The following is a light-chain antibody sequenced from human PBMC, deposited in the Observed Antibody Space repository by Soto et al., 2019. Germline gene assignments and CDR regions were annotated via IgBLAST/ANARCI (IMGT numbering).Light chain of an antibody. V-gene: IGKV3-20*01. Sequence: EVVLTQSPGTLSLSPGERATLSCRASQSVGDTFLSWYQQKPGLAPRLLIYGVSNRATGIPDRFSGSGSGTDFILTISRLEPEDFALYYCGQFVSSPPRTFGQGTKVDI. J-gene: IGKJ1*01. CDR2: GVS. CDR1: QSVGDTF. CDR3: GQFVSSPPRT.